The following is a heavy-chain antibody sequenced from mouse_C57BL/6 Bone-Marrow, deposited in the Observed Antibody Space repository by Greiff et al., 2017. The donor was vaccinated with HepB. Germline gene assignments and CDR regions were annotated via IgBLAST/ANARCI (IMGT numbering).Heavy chain of an antibody. D-gene: IGHD2-5*01. V-gene: IGHV2-2*01. J-gene: IGHJ3*01. CDR3: ARKGSNYLAWFAY. CDR1: GFSLTSYG. CDR2: IWSGGST. Sequence: VKLMESGPGLVQPSQSLSITCTVSGFSLTSYGVHWVRQSPGKGLEWLGVIWSGGSTDYNAAFISRLSISKDNSKSQVFFKMNSLQAADTAIYYCARKGSNYLAWFAYWGQGTLVTVSA.